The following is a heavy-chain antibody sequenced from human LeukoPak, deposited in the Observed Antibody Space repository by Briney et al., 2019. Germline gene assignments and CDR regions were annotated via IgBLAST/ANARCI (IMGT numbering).Heavy chain of an antibody. CDR1: GGSFSGYY. V-gene: IGHV4-59*01. Sequence: SETLSLTCAVYGGSFSGYYWSWIRQPPGKGLEWIGYIYYSGSTNYNPSLKSRVTISVDTSKNQFSLKLSSVTAADTAVYYCARTARPGGLYYMDVWGKGTTVTVSS. CDR3: ARTARPGGLYYMDV. D-gene: IGHD6-6*01. CDR2: IYYSGST. J-gene: IGHJ6*03.